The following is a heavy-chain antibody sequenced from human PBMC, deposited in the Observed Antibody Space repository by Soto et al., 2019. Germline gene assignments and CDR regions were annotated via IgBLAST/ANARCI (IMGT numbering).Heavy chain of an antibody. CDR3: TRSRLVGATSKGYYYYYGMDV. V-gene: IGHV3-49*04. CDR1: GFTFGDYA. CDR2: IRSKAYGGTT. J-gene: IGHJ6*02. Sequence: GGSLRLSCTASGFTFGDYAMSWVRQAPGKGLEWVGFIRSKAYGGTTEYAASVKGRFTISRDDSKSIAYLQMNSLKTEDTAVYYCTRSRLVGATSKGYYYYYGMDVWGQGNTVTVSS. D-gene: IGHD1-26*01.